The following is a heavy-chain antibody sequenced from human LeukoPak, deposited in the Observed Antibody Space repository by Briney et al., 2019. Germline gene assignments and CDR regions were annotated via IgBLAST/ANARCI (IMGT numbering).Heavy chain of an antibody. J-gene: IGHJ5*02. Sequence: ASETVSCTASVYTFTSYGISWVRQAPGHGLEWVGWISAYSGNTNCAQKLQGRVTMTTDTSTSTAYMELRSLRADDTCVYYCVRGARIAYYDLWCGYYNNWFDPCGQGTLVTVSS. CDR1: VYTFTSYG. CDR3: VRGARIAYYDLWCGYYNNWFDP. V-gene: IGHV1-18*01. CDR2: ISAYSGNT. D-gene: IGHD3-3*01.